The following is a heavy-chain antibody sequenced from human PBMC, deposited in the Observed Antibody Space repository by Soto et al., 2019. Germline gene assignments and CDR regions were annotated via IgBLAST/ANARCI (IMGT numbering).Heavy chain of an antibody. CDR2: SNGYNGNT. V-gene: IGHV1-18*01. D-gene: IGHD2-21*02. J-gene: IGHJ6*02. CDR3: ARRGDVPCYYGGMDV. Sequence: QVQLVQSGAEVKKPGASVKVSCKASGYTFSRSGISWVRQAPGQGLEWMGWSNGYNGNTNYTQKMQGRITMTTDTPTSTAYMELRSLRSDDTAVDCCARRGDVPCYYGGMDVWGQGTTVIVSS. CDR1: GYTFSRSG.